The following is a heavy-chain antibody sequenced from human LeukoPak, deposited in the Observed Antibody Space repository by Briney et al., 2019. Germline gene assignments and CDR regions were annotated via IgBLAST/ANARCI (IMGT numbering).Heavy chain of an antibody. Sequence: PGGXLRLSCAASGFTFSDYWMHWVRQAPGKGLVWVSRIDSDGSSTINADSVKGRFTISRDKAKNTVYLQMNSLRAEDTAVYYCARGFTIFGVVNDAFDIWGQGTMVTVSS. J-gene: IGHJ3*02. V-gene: IGHV3-74*01. CDR3: ARGFTIFGVVNDAFDI. D-gene: IGHD3-3*01. CDR1: GFTFSDYW. CDR2: IDSDGSST.